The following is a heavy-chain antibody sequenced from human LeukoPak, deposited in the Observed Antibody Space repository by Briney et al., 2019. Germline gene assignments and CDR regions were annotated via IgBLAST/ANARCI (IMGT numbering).Heavy chain of an antibody. V-gene: IGHV1-18*01. D-gene: IGHD3-10*01. CDR1: GYTFTSYG. CDR2: ISAYNGNT. Sequence: ASVKVSCKXSGYTFTSYGISWVRQAPRQGLEWMGWISAYNGNTNYSQKLQGRVTMATDTSTSTAYMELRSLRSDDTAVYYCARDPSVEGIWFGELLLDYWGQGTLVTVSS. J-gene: IGHJ4*02. CDR3: ARDPSVEGIWFGELLLDY.